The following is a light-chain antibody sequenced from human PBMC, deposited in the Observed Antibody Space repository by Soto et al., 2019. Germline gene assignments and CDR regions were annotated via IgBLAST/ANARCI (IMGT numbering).Light chain of an antibody. CDR1: QCFGCS. CDR2: SAS. J-gene: IGKJ4*01. Sequence: EVVMTQSPVALSVSPGEEANLYCKASQCFGCSLVRYQAKSCHAPRLLMYSASTRATCFPARFSGSGSATDFTLIISSLQSEDFAVYYCQQYYYWPLTFGGGTKV. V-gene: IGKV3-15*01. CDR3: QQYYYWPLT.